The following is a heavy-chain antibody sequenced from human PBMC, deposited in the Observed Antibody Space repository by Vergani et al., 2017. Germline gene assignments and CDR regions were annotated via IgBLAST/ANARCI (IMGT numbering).Heavy chain of an antibody. V-gene: IGHV3-23*01. CDR1: GFTFSSYA. CDR3: AKDRRHWNDAFDI. Sequence: EVQLLESGGGLVQPGGSLRLSCAASGFTFSSYAMSWVRPAPGKGLEWVSAISGSGGSTYYADSVKGRFTISRDNSKNTLYLQMNSLRAEDTAVYYCAKDRRHWNDAFDIWGQGTMVTVSS. CDR2: ISGSGGST. J-gene: IGHJ3*02. D-gene: IGHD1-1*01.